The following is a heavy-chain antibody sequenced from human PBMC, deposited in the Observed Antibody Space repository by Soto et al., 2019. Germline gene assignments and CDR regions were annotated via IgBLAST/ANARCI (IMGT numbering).Heavy chain of an antibody. D-gene: IGHD2-2*01. CDR2: NRKKGNGYTT. Sequence: GGSLRLSCAASGFTFSDYYIDWVRQAPGKGLEWVGRNRKKGNGYTTDYAASVKGRFIISRDDSKNSLYLHMDSLKTEDTAVYYCARSGTSTSCYDCWGQGTLVTVSS. V-gene: IGHV3-72*01. CDR3: ARSGTSTSCYDC. J-gene: IGHJ4*02. CDR1: GFTFSDYY.